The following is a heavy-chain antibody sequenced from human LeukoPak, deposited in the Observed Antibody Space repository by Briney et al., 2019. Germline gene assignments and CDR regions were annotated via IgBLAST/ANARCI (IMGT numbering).Heavy chain of an antibody. J-gene: IGHJ4*02. CDR1: GYTFTSYG. V-gene: IGHV1-18*01. CDR3: ARAEAYYDFWSGYF. Sequence: ASVKVSCKASGYTFTSYGISWVRQAPGQGLEWMGWISAYNGNTNYAQKLQGRVTMTTDTSTSTAYMELRSLRSDDTAVYYCARAEAYYDFWSGYFWGQGTLVTVSS. CDR2: ISAYNGNT. D-gene: IGHD3-3*01.